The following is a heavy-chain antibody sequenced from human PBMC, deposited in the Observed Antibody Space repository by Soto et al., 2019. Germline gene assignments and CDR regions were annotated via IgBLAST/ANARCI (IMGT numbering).Heavy chain of an antibody. V-gene: IGHV1-46*01. J-gene: IGHJ1*01. Sequence: HLAQSGPEVKRPGASVKISCKASGFIFTDWFMHWVRQAPGQGPEWMGIINTSGGNSIYSQKFQDRATMTRDTSTSTLYVELSSLTSADTAVYYCAKEGAIPGEVDAWGQGTLVTVSS. CDR1: GFIFTDWF. CDR2: INTSGGNS. D-gene: IGHD2-21*01. CDR3: AKEGAIPGEVDA.